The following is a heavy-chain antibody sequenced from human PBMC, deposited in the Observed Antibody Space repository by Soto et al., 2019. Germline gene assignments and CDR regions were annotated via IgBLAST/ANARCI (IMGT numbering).Heavy chain of an antibody. Sequence: PGGSLRLSCGASGFTFSSYWMSWVRQAPGKGLGWVANIKQNGSEKYYVDSVKGRFTISRDNAKNSLYLQMNSLRAEDTAVYYCARGHVLRYFEYYYYMDVWGKGTTVTVSS. CDR3: ARGHVLRYFEYYYYMDV. CDR1: GFTFSSYW. D-gene: IGHD3-9*01. V-gene: IGHV3-7*05. J-gene: IGHJ6*03. CDR2: IKQNGSEK.